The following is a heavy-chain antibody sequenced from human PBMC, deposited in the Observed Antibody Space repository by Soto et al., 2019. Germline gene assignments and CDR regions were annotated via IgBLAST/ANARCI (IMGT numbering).Heavy chain of an antibody. CDR2: IYHSGST. J-gene: IGHJ6*03. CDR1: SGSISSSNW. D-gene: IGHD2-2*01. V-gene: IGHV4-4*02. CDR3: ARDMSYCSSTTCYAEDYYYYMDV. Sequence: ASETLSLTCTVSSGSISSSNWWGWVRQPPGKGLEWIGEIYHSGSTNYNPSLKSRVTISVDKSKNQFSLKLSSVTAADTAVYYCARDMSYCSSTTCYAEDYYYYMDVWGKGTTVTVSS.